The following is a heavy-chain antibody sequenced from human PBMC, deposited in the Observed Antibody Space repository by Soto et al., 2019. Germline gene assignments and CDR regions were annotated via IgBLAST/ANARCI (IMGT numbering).Heavy chain of an antibody. V-gene: IGHV3-30-3*01. CDR2: ISYDGSNK. D-gene: IGHD5-18*01. CDR1: GFTFSSYA. Sequence: PGGSLRLSCAASGFTFSSYAMHWVRQAPGKGLEWVAVISYDGSNKYYADSVKGRFTISRDNSKNTLYLQMNSLRAEDTAVYYCARSIHVDTAMVIPFWGQGTLVTAPQ. CDR3: ARSIHVDTAMVIPF. J-gene: IGHJ4*02.